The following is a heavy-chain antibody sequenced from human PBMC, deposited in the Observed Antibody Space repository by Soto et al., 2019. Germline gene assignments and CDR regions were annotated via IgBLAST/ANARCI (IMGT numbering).Heavy chain of an antibody. V-gene: IGHV1-69*01. D-gene: IGHD1-7*01. J-gene: IGHJ5*02. CDR2: ITAIFGAA. CDR1: GGTFSSYG. CDR3: ARSEAVRSEAGTTVVGPNNWLDP. Sequence: QVQLVQSGAEVKKPGSSVKVSCKASGGTFSSYGISWVRQAPGQGLEWMGGITAIFGAANYAPKFQGRVTITADESTITAYMEMNSLRSEDSAVYYCARSEAVRSEAGTTVVGPNNWLDPWGQGTLVTVSS.